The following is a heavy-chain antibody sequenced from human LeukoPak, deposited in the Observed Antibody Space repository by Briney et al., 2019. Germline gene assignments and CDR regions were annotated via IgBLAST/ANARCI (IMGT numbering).Heavy chain of an antibody. CDR2: IRNDGSNK. J-gene: IGHJ4*02. D-gene: IGHD3-22*01. CDR3: AKDRGDTYYYDSSGYQTPDY. CDR1: GFTFSSYG. Sequence: PGGSLRLSCAASGFTFSSYGMHWVRQAPGKGLEWVAFIRNDGSNKYYADSVKGRFTISRDNSKNTLYLQMNSLRAEDTAVYYCAKDRGDTYYYDSSGYQTPDYWGQGTLVTASS. V-gene: IGHV3-30*02.